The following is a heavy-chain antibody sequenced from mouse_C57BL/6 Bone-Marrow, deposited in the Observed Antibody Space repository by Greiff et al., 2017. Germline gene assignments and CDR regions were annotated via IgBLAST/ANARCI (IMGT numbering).Heavy chain of an antibody. Sequence: EVKLQESGPDLVEPSQSLSLTCTVTGYSITSGYTWHWIRQFPGNKLEWMGYIHYSGSSHYNPSLKSRFSVTRDTSKNQFFLQLNSVTTEDTATFFGARGGSTRALDYGGQGTSVTVSS. CDR3: ARGGSTRALDY. D-gene: IGHD1-1*01. V-gene: IGHV3-1*02. CDR1: GYSITSGYT. J-gene: IGHJ4*01. CDR2: IHYSGSS.